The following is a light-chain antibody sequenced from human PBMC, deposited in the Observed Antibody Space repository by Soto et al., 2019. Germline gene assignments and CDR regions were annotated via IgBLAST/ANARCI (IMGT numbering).Light chain of an antibody. J-gene: IGLJ2*01. Sequence: QLVLTQPASVSGSPGQSITISCTGTSSDVGGYNYVSWYQQHPGKAPKLMIYDVSNRPSGVSNRFSGSKSGNTASLTISGLQAEDEADYYCSSSRVFGGGTKLTVL. CDR1: SSDVGGYNY. CDR2: DVS. CDR3: SSSRV. V-gene: IGLV2-14*01.